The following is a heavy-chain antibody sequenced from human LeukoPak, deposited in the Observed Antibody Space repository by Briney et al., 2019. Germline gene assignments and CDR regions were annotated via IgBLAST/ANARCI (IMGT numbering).Heavy chain of an antibody. V-gene: IGHV3-23*01. Sequence: GGSLRLSCAASGFTFSSYAMSWVRQAPGKGLEWVSAISGSGGSTYYADSVKGRFTISRDNSKNTLYLQMNSLRAEDTAVYYCARSYYYDSSGYYSLYYWGRGTLVTVSS. CDR1: GFTFSSYA. CDR3: ARSYYYDSSGYYSLYY. D-gene: IGHD3-22*01. J-gene: IGHJ4*02. CDR2: ISGSGGST.